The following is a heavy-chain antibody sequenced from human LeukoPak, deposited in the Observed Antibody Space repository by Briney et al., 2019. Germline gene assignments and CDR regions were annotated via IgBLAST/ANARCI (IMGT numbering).Heavy chain of an antibody. D-gene: IGHD5-12*01. J-gene: IGHJ5*02. CDR3: AKHAESGYDRFDR. V-gene: IGHV4-59*08. Sequence: SETLSLTCTVSGVSISSFYWSWIRQPPGKGLEWIGFIYYSGSTNYNPSLKSRVTISVDTSKNQFSLKLSSVIAADTAMYYCAKHAESGYDRFDRWGQGTLVTVSS. CDR1: GVSISSFY. CDR2: IYYSGST.